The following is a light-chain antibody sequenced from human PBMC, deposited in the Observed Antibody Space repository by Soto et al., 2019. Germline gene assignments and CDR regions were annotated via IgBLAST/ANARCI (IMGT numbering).Light chain of an antibody. CDR2: RAS. V-gene: IGLV1-47*01. CDR1: SSNIGSNY. CDR3: AAWDDTLNGLV. J-gene: IGLJ2*01. Sequence: QSVLTQPPSASGTPGQRVTISCSGSSSNIGSNYVYWYQQVPGTAPRLLMYRASQRPSGVPGRFSGSKSGTSASLAISGLRSEDEADYYCAAWDDTLNGLVFGGGTQLTVL.